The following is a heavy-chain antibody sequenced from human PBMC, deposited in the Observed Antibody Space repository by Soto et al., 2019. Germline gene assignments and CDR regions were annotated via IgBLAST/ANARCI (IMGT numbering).Heavy chain of an antibody. CDR3: ARDRGEDRGYYYGMDV. J-gene: IGHJ6*02. V-gene: IGHV4-31*03. CDR1: GGSISSGGYY. Sequence: KASETLSLTCTVSGGSISSGGYYWSWIRQHPGKGLEWIGYIYYSGSTYYNPSLKSRVTISVDTSKNQFSLKLSSVTAADTAVYYCARDRGEDRGYYYGMDVWGQGTTVTVYS. D-gene: IGHD3-10*01. CDR2: IYYSGST.